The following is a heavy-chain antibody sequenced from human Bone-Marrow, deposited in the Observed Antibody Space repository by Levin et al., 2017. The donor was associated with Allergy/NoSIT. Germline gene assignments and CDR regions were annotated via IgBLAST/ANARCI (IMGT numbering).Heavy chain of an antibody. Sequence: GESLKISCAASGFSVSTYSMNWVRQAPGKGLEWVSSITSSGNKQYYADSVKGRFTISRDDANNSLYLQMNSLRAEDTALYYCARNSFTTVTAVYWGQGTLVTVSS. V-gene: IGHV3-21*01. CDR3: ARNSFTTVTAVY. CDR1: GFSVSTYS. D-gene: IGHD4-17*01. CDR2: ITSSGNKQ. J-gene: IGHJ4*02.